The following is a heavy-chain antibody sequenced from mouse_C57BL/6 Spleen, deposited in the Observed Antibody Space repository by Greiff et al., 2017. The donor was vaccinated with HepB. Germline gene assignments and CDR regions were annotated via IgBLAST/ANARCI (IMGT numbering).Heavy chain of an antibody. Sequence: QVQLQQPGAELVMPGASVKLSCKASGYTFTSYWMHWVKQRPGQGLEWIGEIDPSDSYTNYNQKFKGKSTLTVDKSSSTAYMQRSSLTSEDSAVYYCARVITTPYWYFDVWGTGTTVTVSS. CDR2: IDPSDSYT. CDR3: ARVITTPYWYFDV. D-gene: IGHD1-2*01. CDR1: GYTFTSYW. J-gene: IGHJ1*03. V-gene: IGHV1-69*01.